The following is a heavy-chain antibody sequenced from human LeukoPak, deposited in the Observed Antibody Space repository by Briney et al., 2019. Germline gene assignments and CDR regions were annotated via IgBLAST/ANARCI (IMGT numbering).Heavy chain of an antibody. V-gene: IGHV4-61*01. J-gene: IGHJ4*02. Sequence: SETLSLTCTVSGGSISSSSYYWSWIRQPPGKGLEWIGYIYYSGNTNYNPSLDSRATLSVDTSKNQFSLRLTSVTAADTAVYYCARVRVGGTFYYFDYWGQGTLVTVSS. CDR1: GGSISSSSYY. CDR2: IYYSGNT. CDR3: ARVRVGGTFYYFDY. D-gene: IGHD2/OR15-2a*01.